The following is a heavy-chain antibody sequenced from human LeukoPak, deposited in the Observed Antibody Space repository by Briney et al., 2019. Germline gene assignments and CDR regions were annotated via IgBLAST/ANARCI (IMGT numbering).Heavy chain of an antibody. CDR2: XXXGGST. Sequence: GGSLRLSCAASXXTVSSXXMSWVRQXXXXXXXXXXVXXXGGSTYYADSVKGRFTISRDNSKNTLYLQMNSLRAEDTAVYYCARVLLYFRTTLLRFLDGMDVWGQGTTVTVSS. V-gene: IGHV3-66*01. D-gene: IGHD3-3*01. J-gene: IGHJ6*02. CDR1: XXTVSSXX. CDR3: ARVLLYFRTTLLRFLDGMDV.